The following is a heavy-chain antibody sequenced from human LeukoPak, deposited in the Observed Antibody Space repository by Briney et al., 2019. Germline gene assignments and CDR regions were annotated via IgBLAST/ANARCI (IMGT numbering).Heavy chain of an antibody. CDR2: ISVYTGKT. J-gene: IGHJ4*02. D-gene: IGHD4-17*01. Sequence: VSVKVSCKASGGTFSSYAISWVRQAPGQGHEWMGWISVYTGKTYHAQKFQARVTMTTDTSTTTAYMELRSLRSDDTAVYYCAKDRGWQYADYETVAVEHWGQGTLVTVSS. CDR3: AKDRGWQYADYETVAVEH. CDR1: GGTFSSYA. V-gene: IGHV1-18*01.